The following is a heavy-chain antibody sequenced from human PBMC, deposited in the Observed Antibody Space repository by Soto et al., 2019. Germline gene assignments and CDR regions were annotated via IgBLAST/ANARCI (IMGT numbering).Heavy chain of an antibody. Sequence: GGSLRLSCAASGFTFSSYSMNWVRQAPGKGLEWVSSISSSSSYIYYADSVKGRFTISRDNAKNSLYLQMNSLRAEDTAVYYCARGVGATQLHDYWGQGTLVTVSS. CDR3: ARGVGATQLHDY. V-gene: IGHV3-21*01. J-gene: IGHJ4*02. CDR2: ISSSSSYI. D-gene: IGHD1-26*01. CDR1: GFTFSSYS.